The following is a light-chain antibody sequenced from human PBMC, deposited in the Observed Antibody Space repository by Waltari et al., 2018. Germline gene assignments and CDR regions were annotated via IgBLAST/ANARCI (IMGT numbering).Light chain of an antibody. CDR3: QTWGSGIHV. J-gene: IGLJ3*02. V-gene: IGLV4-69*01. Sequence: QLVVTQSPSASASLGASVKLTCTLSSGHSNYAIAWHQQQPERGPRYLMKLNNDGSHTKGDGIPDRFSGSSSGAERYLIISSLQSEDEADYYCQTWGSGIHVFGGGTKLTVL. CDR1: SGHSNYA. CDR2: LNNDGSH.